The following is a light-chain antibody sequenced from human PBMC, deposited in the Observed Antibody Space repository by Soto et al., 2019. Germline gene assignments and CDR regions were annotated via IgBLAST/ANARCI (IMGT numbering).Light chain of an antibody. CDR1: QSITTW. V-gene: IGKV1-12*01. CDR3: KQATSFPRT. CDR2: AAY. Sequence: DIQMTQSPSTVSAYVGDSVTITCRASQSITTWLAWYQQRPGKAPKLLIYAAYTLQSGVPSRFSGSGSGTDFTLTIRNLQPEDFATYYCKQATSFPRTFGQGTKVDIK. J-gene: IGKJ1*01.